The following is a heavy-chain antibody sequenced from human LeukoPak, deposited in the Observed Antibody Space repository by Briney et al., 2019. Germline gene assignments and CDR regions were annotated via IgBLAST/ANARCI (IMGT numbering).Heavy chain of an antibody. J-gene: IGHJ4*02. V-gene: IGHV3-23*01. D-gene: IGHD1-26*01. Sequence: GGSLRLSCLTSGFTLSTNATSWVRQAPGKGLEWISGISGSGASTYYADSVKGRFTISRDDSRNTLYLQMNSLRGDDTAVYYCAKDVGKWESLHFFDYWGQGTLVTVSS. CDR3: AKDVGKWESLHFFDY. CDR2: ISGSGAST. CDR1: GFTLSTNA.